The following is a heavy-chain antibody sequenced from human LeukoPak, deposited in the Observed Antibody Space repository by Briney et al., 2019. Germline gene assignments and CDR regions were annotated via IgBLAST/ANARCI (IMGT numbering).Heavy chain of an antibody. CDR3: ARASGQAYYDILTGYAH. D-gene: IGHD3-9*01. Sequence: SVKVSCKASGCTFSSYAISWVRQAPGQGLEWMGGIIPIFGTANYAQKFQGRVTITADESTSTAYMELSSLRSEDTAVYYCARASGQAYYDILTGYAHWGQGTLVTVSS. V-gene: IGHV1-69*13. J-gene: IGHJ4*02. CDR1: GCTFSSYA. CDR2: IIPIFGTA.